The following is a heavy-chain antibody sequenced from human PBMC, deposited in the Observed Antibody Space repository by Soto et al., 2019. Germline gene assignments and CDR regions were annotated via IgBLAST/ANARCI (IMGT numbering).Heavy chain of an antibody. V-gene: IGHV4-4*07. CDR1: GGSISSYY. D-gene: IGHD6-19*01. CDR3: AREAPLSSGWYLIDY. CDR2: TYTSGST. J-gene: IGHJ4*02. Sequence: PSETLSLTCTVSGGSISSYYWSWIRQPAGKGLEWIGRTYTSGSTNYNPSLKSRVTMSVDTSKNQFSLKLSSVTAADTAVYYCAREAPLSSGWYLIDYWGQGTLVTVSS.